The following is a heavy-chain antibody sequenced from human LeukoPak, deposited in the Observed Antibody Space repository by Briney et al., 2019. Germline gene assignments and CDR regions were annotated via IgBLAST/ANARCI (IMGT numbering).Heavy chain of an antibody. V-gene: IGHV4-59*12. Sequence: SETLSLTCTVSGGSISSYYWSWIRQPPGKGLEWIGYIYYSGSTNYNPSLKSRVTISVDTSKNQFSLKLSSVTAADTAVYYCARRKVGATPRFGFDYWGQGTLVTVSS. CDR3: ARRKVGATPRFGFDY. D-gene: IGHD1-26*01. CDR1: GGSISSYY. J-gene: IGHJ4*02. CDR2: IYYSGST.